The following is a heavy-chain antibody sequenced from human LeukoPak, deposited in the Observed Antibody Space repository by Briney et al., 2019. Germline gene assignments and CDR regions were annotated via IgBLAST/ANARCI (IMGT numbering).Heavy chain of an antibody. V-gene: IGHV3-48*03. J-gene: IGHJ4*02. CDR1: GFTFSSYE. Sequence: GGSLRLSCAAFGFTFSSYEMNWVRQAPEKGVEWFAYISSSGSYMYAASVKGRFTISRDNAKNSLYLQMNGLRAEDTAVYYCARHNGWYDYWGQGTLVTVSS. CDR2: ISSSGSYM. D-gene: IGHD6-19*01. CDR3: ARHNGWYDY.